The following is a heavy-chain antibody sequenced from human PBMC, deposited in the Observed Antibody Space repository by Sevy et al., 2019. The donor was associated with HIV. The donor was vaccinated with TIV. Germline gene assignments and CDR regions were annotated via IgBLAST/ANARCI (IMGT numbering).Heavy chain of an antibody. CDR1: GFTFSSYS. CDR2: ISSSSSYI. V-gene: IGHV3-21*01. D-gene: IGHD2-15*01. Sequence: GGSLRLSCAASGFTFSSYSMNWVRQAPGKGLEWVSSISSSSSYIYYAYSVKGRFTISRDNAKNSLYLQMNSLRAEDTAVYYCARAEGSVVVVAATPAAFDIWGQGTMVTVSS. CDR3: ARAEGSVVVVAATPAAFDI. J-gene: IGHJ3*02.